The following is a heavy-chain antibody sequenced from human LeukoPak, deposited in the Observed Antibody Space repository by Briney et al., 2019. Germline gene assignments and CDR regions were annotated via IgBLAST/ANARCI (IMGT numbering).Heavy chain of an antibody. CDR2: IDDSTGDT. V-gene: IGHV1-2*02. D-gene: IGHD2-15*01. CDR1: GYTFTAYY. CDR3: ASEAFCAGGRCYLQRVAS. Sequence: ASVTVSCKASGYTFTAYYMHWVRQAPGQGLEWMGLIDDSTGDTKYAQKFQGRVTLSRDTSTGTSYMELRSLISGDTAVYYCASEAFCAGGRCYLQRVASWGPGTLVTGSS. J-gene: IGHJ4*02.